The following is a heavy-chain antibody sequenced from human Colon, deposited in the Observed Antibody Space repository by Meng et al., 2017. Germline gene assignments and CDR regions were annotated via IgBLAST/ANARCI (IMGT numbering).Heavy chain of an antibody. D-gene: IGHD3-22*01. CDR1: GFTFSSYW. CDR3: ASGYYYGANDAFF. J-gene: IGHJ3*01. CDR2: IKQDGSEK. V-gene: IGHV3-7*01. Sequence: GESLKISCAASGFTFSSYWMSWVRQAPGKGLEWVANIKQDGSEKYYVDSVKGRFTISRDNAKNSLYLQMSSLRAEDTAVYYCASGYYYGANDAFFWGQGTRVTVSS.